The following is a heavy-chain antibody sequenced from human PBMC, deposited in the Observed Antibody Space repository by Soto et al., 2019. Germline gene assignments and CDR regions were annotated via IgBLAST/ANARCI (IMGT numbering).Heavy chain of an antibody. D-gene: IGHD1-7*01. Sequence: LRLSCAASGFTFSNYWMHWVRQAPGKGLVWVSRINSDGSSASYADSVKGRFTISRDNAKNTLYLQMNSLRAEDTAVYYCARDTLELLYYFDYWGQGTLVTVSS. V-gene: IGHV3-74*01. CDR3: ARDTLELLYYFDY. J-gene: IGHJ4*02. CDR1: GFTFSNYW. CDR2: INSDGSSA.